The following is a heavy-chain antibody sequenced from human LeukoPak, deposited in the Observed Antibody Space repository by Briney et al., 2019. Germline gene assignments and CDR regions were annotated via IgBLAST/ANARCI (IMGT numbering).Heavy chain of an antibody. D-gene: IGHD1-26*01. CDR3: ARGGLVGSTPYLDS. J-gene: IGHJ4*02. CDR2: INNNGDRT. V-gene: IGHV3-64*01. Sequence: PGGSLRLSCTASGFTFSTYPMYWVRQAPGRGPEYVSGINNNGDRTYYAKSVKGRFTISRDNSKNTLYLQVGSLRAEDMAVYYCARGGLVGSTPYLDSWGQGTLVTVSS. CDR1: GFTFSTYP.